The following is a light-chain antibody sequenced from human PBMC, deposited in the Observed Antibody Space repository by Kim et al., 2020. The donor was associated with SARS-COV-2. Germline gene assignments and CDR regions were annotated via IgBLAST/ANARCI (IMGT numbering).Light chain of an antibody. CDR1: QSMSSY. V-gene: IGKV1-39*01. CDR3: QQSYSTPIT. CDR2: AAS. J-gene: IGKJ5*01. Sequence: ASGGDRVTIHCRASQSMSSYLNWDQQKPGKAPKLLIYAASSLQSGVPSRFSGSGSGTDFTLTISSLQPEDFATYYCQQSYSTPITFVQGTRLEIK.